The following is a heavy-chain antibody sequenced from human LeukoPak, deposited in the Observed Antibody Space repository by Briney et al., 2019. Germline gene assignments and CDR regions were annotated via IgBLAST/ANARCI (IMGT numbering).Heavy chain of an antibody. CDR2: ITRSNYI. J-gene: IGHJ4*02. Sequence: GGSLRLSCAASGFTFSSYSMNWVRQAPGKGLEWVSSITRSNYIYYADSVKGRFTISRDNAKNSLYLQMNSLRAEDTAVYYCARGYCSGGSCYSGFDYWGQGTLVTVSS. CDR1: GFTFSSYS. CDR3: ARGYCSGGSCYSGFDY. V-gene: IGHV3-21*06. D-gene: IGHD2-15*01.